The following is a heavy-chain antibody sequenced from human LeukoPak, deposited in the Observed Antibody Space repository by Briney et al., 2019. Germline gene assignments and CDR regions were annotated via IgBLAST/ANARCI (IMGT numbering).Heavy chain of an antibody. CDR1: GFPYSGYS. Sequence: PGGSLRLSCAASGFPYSGYSMNWVRQAPGKGPEWVSSISSSSSYISYADSVKGRFTISRDNAKNSLYLQMNSLRAEDTAVYYCARTKGTVLSPVIDYWGQGTLVTVSS. CDR2: ISSSSSYI. D-gene: IGHD1-1*01. V-gene: IGHV3-21*01. J-gene: IGHJ4*02. CDR3: ARTKGTVLSPVIDY.